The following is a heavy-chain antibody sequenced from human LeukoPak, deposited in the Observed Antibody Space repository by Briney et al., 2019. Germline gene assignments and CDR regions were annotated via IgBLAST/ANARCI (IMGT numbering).Heavy chain of an antibody. V-gene: IGHV1-46*03. J-gene: IGHJ5*02. D-gene: IGHD6-13*01. CDR1: GYTFTSYY. Sequence: ASVKVSCKASGYTFTSYYMHWVRQAPGQGLEWMGIINPSGGGTTYAQKFQGRVTMTRDTSTSTVYMALSSLTSEDTAVYYCARAGYWEAAGYATTWGQGTLVTVSS. CDR2: INPSGGGT. CDR3: ARAGYWEAAGYATT.